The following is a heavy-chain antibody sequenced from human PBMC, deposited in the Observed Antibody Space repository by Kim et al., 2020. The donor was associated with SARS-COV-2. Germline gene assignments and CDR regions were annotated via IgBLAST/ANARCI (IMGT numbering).Heavy chain of an antibody. V-gene: IGHV3-23*01. CDR2: ISGTGSTT. CDR3: VKAALKYYGSGSYYSVSPYYFDY. CDR1: GFTFGSYA. J-gene: IGHJ4*02. D-gene: IGHD3-10*01. Sequence: GGSLRLSCAASGFTFGSYAMTWVRQTPGKGLEWVSAISGTGSTTSYTSYADSVKGRFTISRDNSKNTLYLQMNSLRAEDTAVYYCVKAALKYYGSGSYYSVSPYYFDYWGQGTRVTVPS.